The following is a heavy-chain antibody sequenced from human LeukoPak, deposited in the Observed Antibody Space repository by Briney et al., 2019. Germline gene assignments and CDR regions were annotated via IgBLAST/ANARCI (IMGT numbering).Heavy chain of an antibody. D-gene: IGHD3-10*01. CDR3: ARDYYGSGSFYGMDV. V-gene: IGHV1-69*04. J-gene: IGHJ6*02. CDR2: IIPILGIA. CDR1: GGTFSSYA. Sequence: SVKVSCKASGGTFSSYAISWVRRAPGQGLEWMGRIIPILGIANYAQKFQGRVTITADKSTSTAYMELSSLRSEDTAVYYCARDYYGSGSFYGMDVWGQGTTVTVSS.